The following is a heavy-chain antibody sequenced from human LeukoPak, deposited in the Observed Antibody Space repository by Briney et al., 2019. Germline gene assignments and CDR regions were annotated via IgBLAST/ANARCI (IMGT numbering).Heavy chain of an antibody. J-gene: IGHJ5*02. CDR1: GGSTSNSSYF. D-gene: IGHD3-10*01. V-gene: IGHV4-39*01. CDR3: ARLYFVRWFDP. CDR2: IYYSGST. Sequence: KPSETLSLTCTVSGGSTSNSSYFWGWIRQPPGKGLEWIGSIYYSGSTYYSPSLKSRVTISVDTSENQFSLKLNSVTAADTAVYFCARLYFVRWFDPWGQGILVAVSS.